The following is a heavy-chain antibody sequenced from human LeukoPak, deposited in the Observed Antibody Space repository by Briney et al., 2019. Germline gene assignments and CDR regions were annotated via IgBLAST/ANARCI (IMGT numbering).Heavy chain of an antibody. V-gene: IGHV3-53*01. CDR2: IYSGGST. CDR3: ARDPGDY. J-gene: IGHJ4*02. Sequence: PGGSLRLSCAASGFTFSQYWMSWVRQAPGKGLEWVSVIYSGGSTYYADSAKGRFTISRDNSKNTLYLQMNSLRAEDTAVYYCARDPGDYWGQGTLVTVSS. CDR1: GFTFSQYW.